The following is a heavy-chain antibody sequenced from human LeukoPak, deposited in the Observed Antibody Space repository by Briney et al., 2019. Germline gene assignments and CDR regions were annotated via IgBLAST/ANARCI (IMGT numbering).Heavy chain of an antibody. Sequence: GRSLRLSCAASGFTFNTYVIHWVRQAPGKGLEWVAVIWYDGSDKYYADSVKGRFTISRDNSKNTMYLQMNSLRVEDTAVYYCATDSGDSALNYWGQGTLVTVSS. J-gene: IGHJ4*02. CDR1: GFTFNTYV. V-gene: IGHV3-33*01. CDR3: ATDSGDSALNY. CDR2: IWYDGSDK. D-gene: IGHD5-12*01.